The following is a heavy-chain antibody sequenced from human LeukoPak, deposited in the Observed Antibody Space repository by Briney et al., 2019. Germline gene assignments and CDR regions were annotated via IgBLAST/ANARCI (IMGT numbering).Heavy chain of an antibody. J-gene: IGHJ4*02. CDR3: ARDSLYYFDY. D-gene: IGHD3-10*01. CDR2: ISGSGGSA. CDR1: GFTFSNYG. Sequence: GGTLRLSCEASGFTFSNYGMDWVRQTPGKGLEWVSGISGSGGSAYYADSVKGRFTISRDNAKNSLYLQMNSLRAEDTAVYYCARDSLYYFDYWGQGTLVTVSS. V-gene: IGHV3-21*01.